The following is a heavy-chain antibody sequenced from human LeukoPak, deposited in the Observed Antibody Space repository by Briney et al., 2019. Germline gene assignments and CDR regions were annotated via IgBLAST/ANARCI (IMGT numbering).Heavy chain of an antibody. V-gene: IGHV3-30*02. D-gene: IGHD6-13*01. CDR3: AKDPIGYSSSWYPFDY. Sequence: GGSLRLSCAASGFTFSSYGMHWVRQAPGKGLEWVAFIRYDGSNKYYADSVKGRFTISRDNSKNTLYLQMNSLRAEDTAVYYCAKDPIGYSSSWYPFDYWGQGTLVTVSS. CDR1: GFTFSSYG. J-gene: IGHJ4*02. CDR2: IRYDGSNK.